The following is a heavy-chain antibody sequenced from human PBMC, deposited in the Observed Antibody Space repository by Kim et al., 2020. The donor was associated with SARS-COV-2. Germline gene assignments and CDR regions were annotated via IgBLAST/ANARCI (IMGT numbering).Heavy chain of an antibody. CDR2: ISGSGSVI. CDR3: TRTTRIPDP. V-gene: IGHV3-11*04. CDR1: GFTFSAFY. Sequence: GGSLRLSCAASGFTFSAFYMSWFRQAPGKGLECVSYISGSGSVIEYGDSVRGRFTISRDNAKNSLYLQMNSLKADDTAVYYCTRTTRIPDPWRQGTLVTV. J-gene: IGHJ5*02.